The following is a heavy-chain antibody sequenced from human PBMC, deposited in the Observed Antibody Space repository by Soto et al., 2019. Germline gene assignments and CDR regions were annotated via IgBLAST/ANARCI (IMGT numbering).Heavy chain of an antibody. J-gene: IGHJ6*02. CDR3: EREGREHSYYYGMDV. D-gene: IGHD1-1*01. CDR1: GGSISGYY. V-gene: IGHV4-59*01. Sequence: PSETLSLTCSVSGGSISGYYRSWIRQPPGKGLEWIGYIYDSGSTNYNPSLKSRVTISVDTSKNQFSLKLSSVTAADTAVYYCEREGREHSYYYGMDVWGQGTTVTVYS. CDR2: IYDSGST.